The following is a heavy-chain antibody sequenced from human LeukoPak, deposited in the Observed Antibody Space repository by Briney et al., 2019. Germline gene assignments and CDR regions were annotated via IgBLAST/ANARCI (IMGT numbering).Heavy chain of an antibody. D-gene: IGHD2-21*02. CDR1: GYKFITHY. J-gene: IGHJ4*02. CDR3: AREGSYCVGGDCYSFDF. V-gene: IGHV1-2*02. CDR2: MHDGNGNT. Sequence: ASVRVSCKASGYKFITHYLQWVRQAPGLGPEWMGWMHDGNGNTRYAEKFQGRVTMTRDTSTSTAYMDLSSLTSDDTAVYYCAREGSYCVGGDCYSFDFWGQGTLVTVSS.